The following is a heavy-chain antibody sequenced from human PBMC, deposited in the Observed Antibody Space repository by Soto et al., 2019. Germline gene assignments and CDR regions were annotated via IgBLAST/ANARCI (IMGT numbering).Heavy chain of an antibody. D-gene: IGHD2-15*01. J-gene: IGHJ5*02. CDR3: AHHKLDCSGGSCVIWFDP. CDR2: IYWDDDK. CDR1: GFSLSTXGVG. V-gene: IGHV2-5*02. Sequence: GSGPTLVNPTQTLTLTCTFSGFSLSTXGVGVGWIRQPPGKALEWLALIYWDDDKRYSPSLKSRLTITKDTSKNQVVLTMTNMDPVDTATYYCAHHKLDCSGGSCVIWFDPWGQGTLVTVSS.